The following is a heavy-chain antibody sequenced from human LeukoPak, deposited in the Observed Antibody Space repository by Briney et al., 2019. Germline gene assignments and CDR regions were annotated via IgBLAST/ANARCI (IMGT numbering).Heavy chain of an antibody. CDR1: GFTFSSYA. J-gene: IGHJ4*02. Sequence: GGSLRLSCAASGFTFSSYAMSWVRQAPGKGLEWVSAISGSGGSTYYADSVKGRFTISRDNSKNTLHLQMSSLRAEDTAVYYCAKGMDLLCFGEFVDYWGQGTLVTVSS. CDR2: ISGSGGST. D-gene: IGHD3-10*01. V-gene: IGHV3-23*01. CDR3: AKGMDLLCFGEFVDY.